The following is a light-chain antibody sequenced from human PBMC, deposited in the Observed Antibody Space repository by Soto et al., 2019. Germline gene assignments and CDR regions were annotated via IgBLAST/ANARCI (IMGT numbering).Light chain of an antibody. J-gene: IGKJ5*01. CDR1: QSVSSY. V-gene: IGKV3-11*01. Sequence: VLTQSPATLSLSPGERATLSCRASQSVSSYLAWYQQKPGQAPRLLIYDASNRATGIPARFSGSGSGTDFTLTISSLEPEDFAVYYCQQRGNWPPITFGQGTHWRL. CDR2: DAS. CDR3: QQRGNWPPIT.